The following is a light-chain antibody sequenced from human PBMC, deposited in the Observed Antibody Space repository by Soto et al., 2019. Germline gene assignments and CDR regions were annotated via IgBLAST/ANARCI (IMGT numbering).Light chain of an antibody. J-gene: IGLJ1*01. CDR1: SSDVGGYNY. Sequence: QSALTQPRSVSGSPGQSITISCTGTSSDVGGYNYVSWYRQHPGKAPKLMIYDVSKRPSGVPGRFSGSKSGNTASLTISGLQAEDEADYYCCSYAGSYTHYVFGTGPKLTVL. CDR3: CSYAGSYTHYV. CDR2: DVS. V-gene: IGLV2-11*01.